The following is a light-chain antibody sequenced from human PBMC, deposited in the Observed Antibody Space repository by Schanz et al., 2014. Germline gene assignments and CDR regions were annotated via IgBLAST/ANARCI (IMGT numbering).Light chain of an antibody. CDR1: SSDVGGYNY. J-gene: IGLJ3*02. CDR3: CSYAGSSTWV. Sequence: QSALTQPPSASGSPGQSVTISCTGTSSDVGGYNYVSWYQHHPGRAPKLLIYEVSMRPSGVPNRFSGSKSGNTASLTISGVQAEDEADYYCCSYAGSSTWVFGGGTKLTVL. V-gene: IGLV2-8*01. CDR2: EVS.